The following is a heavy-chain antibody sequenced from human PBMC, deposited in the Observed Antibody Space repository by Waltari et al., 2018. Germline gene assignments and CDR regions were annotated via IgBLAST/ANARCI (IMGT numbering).Heavy chain of an antibody. CDR3: GKDLTPGGMDV. CDR1: GSMFDGYA. D-gene: IGHD3-10*01. V-gene: IGHV3-9*01. Sequence: EVKLLESGGDLVQPGRCLGLSGAASGSMFDGYAVHWVRQGPGKGLEWVSAIDWRSGRIDYADSVKGRFTLSRDNTKNSLYLQMNSLRPEDTALYYCGKDLTPGGMDVWGKGTMVTVSS. J-gene: IGHJ6*03. CDR2: IDWRSGRI.